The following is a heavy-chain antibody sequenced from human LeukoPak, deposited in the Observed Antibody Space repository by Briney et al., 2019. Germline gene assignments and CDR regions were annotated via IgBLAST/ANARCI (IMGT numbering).Heavy chain of an antibody. CDR3: ARKHYIWSGYYPPLYYYYMDV. V-gene: IGHV4-38-2*02. CDR1: GYSISSGYY. J-gene: IGHJ6*03. CDR2: IYHSGST. Sequence: TSETLSLTCTVSGYSISSGYYWGWIRQPPGKGLEWIGSIYHSGSTYYNPSLKSRVTISVDTSKNQFSLKLSSVTAADTAVYYCARKHYIWSGYYPPLYYYYMDVWGKGTTVTVSS. D-gene: IGHD3-3*01.